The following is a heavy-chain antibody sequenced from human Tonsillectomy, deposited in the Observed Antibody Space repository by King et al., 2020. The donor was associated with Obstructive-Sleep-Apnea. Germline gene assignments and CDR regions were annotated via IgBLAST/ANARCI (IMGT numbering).Heavy chain of an antibody. CDR3: ARGSGAADVNWFDP. J-gene: IGHJ5*02. CDR1: GGSFSDYY. V-gene: IGHV4-34*01. CDR2: INHSGST. Sequence: VQLQQWGAGLLKPSETLSLTCAVSGGSFSDYYWSWIRQPPGKGLEWIGEINHSGSTNYNPSLKSRVTISVDMSKNQFSLKLTSVTAADTAVYYCARGSGAADVNWFDPWGQGALFTVSS. D-gene: IGHD6-13*01.